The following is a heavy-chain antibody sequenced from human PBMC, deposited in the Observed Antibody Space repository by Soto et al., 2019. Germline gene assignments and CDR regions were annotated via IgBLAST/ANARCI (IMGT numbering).Heavy chain of an antibody. Sequence: SETLSLTRAASGASISSGHYCGWIRQAPGKVLELIASIYRRGSTYYTPSLKSRVTISADTSRNLFSLRLSSVTAAETAVSYCPRWYRRAMAGAWGHGTLVTVSS. CDR1: GASISSGHY. CDR3: PRWYRRAMAGA. D-gene: IGHD6-19*01. CDR2: IYRRGST. V-gene: IGHV4-38-2*01. J-gene: IGHJ5*01.